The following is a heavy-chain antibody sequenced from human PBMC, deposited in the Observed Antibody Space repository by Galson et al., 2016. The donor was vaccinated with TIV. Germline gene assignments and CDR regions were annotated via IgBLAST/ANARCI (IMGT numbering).Heavy chain of an antibody. CDR3: ARGRGIYDSSGYFLFDH. V-gene: IGHV1-8*01. D-gene: IGHD3-22*01. CDR2: VNPNFGNT. CDR1: GYTFTSYD. Sequence: SVKVSCKASGYTFTSYDINWVRQATGQGLEWMGWVNPNFGNTGYAQKFQGRVTMTRNTSISTAYMELSSLRSEDPAVYYCARGRGIYDSSGYFLFDHWGQGTLVTVSS. J-gene: IGHJ5*02.